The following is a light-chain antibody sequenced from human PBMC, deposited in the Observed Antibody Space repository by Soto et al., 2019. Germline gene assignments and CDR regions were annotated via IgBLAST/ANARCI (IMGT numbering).Light chain of an antibody. Sequence: QSVLTQPPSVSGAPGQRVTISCTGSNSNIGAGYDVHWYQQLPGTAPKLLIYGNTNRPSGVPDRFSGSKSGTSASLAISGLQSEDEADYYCAAWDDSLIGVLFGGGTKLTVL. J-gene: IGLJ2*01. CDR2: GNT. CDR3: AAWDDSLIGVL. CDR1: NSNIGAGYD. V-gene: IGLV1-40*01.